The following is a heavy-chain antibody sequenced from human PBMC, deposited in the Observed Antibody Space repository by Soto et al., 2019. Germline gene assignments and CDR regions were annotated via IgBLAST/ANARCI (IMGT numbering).Heavy chain of an antibody. J-gene: IGHJ6*02. D-gene: IGHD1-7*01. CDR1: GGSLSGYY. V-gene: IGHV4-34*01. CDR3: ARSDNRNSLYGVDV. CDR2: INHRGSS. Sequence: SETLSLTCAVNGGSLSGYYWSWIRQSPGKGLEWIGEINHRGSSDYTPSLKSRVTLSIAASMNHVTLELTSVTAADTAVYYCARSDNRNSLYGVDVWGQGTAVTVSS.